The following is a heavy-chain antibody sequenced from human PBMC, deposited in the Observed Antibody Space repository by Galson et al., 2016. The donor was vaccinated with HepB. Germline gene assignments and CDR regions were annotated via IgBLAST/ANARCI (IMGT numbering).Heavy chain of an antibody. Sequence: SLRLSCAASGLTVSSDRMTWVRRPPGRGLELVSLFYNGGNIHYADSVKGRFTIPRDNTKNTLYLHMSSLRVEDTAAYSCAGSSGCYYGPFDYWGQGTLLTVSS. CDR2: FYNGGNI. CDR1: GLTVSSDR. CDR3: AGSSGCYYGPFDY. V-gene: IGHV3-53*01. J-gene: IGHJ4*02. D-gene: IGHD3-22*01.